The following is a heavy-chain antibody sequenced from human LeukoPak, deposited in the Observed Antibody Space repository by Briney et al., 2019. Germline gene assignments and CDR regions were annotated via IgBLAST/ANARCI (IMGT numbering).Heavy chain of an antibody. CDR3: AKVLRFLEWPPPDYYMDV. CDR1: GFTFSSYG. Sequence: PGGSLRLSCAASGFTFSSYGMSWVRQAPGKGLEWVAVISYDGSNKYYADSVKGRFTISRDNSKNTLYLQMNSLRAEDTAVHYCAKVLRFLEWPPPDYYMDVWGKGTTVTVSS. V-gene: IGHV3-30*18. D-gene: IGHD3-3*01. J-gene: IGHJ6*03. CDR2: ISYDGSNK.